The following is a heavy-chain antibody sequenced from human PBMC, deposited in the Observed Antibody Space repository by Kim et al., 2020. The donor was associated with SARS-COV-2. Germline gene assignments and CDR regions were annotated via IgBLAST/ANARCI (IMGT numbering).Heavy chain of an antibody. J-gene: IGHJ6*02. D-gene: IGHD6-13*01. CDR2: IYYSGST. V-gene: IGHV4-39*01. CDR3: AVQQLGPYYYYGMDV. CDR1: GGSISSSSYY. Sequence: SETLSLTCTVSGGSISSSSYYWGWIRQPPGKGLEWIGSIYYSGSTYYNPSLKSRVTISVDTSKNQFSLKLSSVTAADTAVYYCAVQQLGPYYYYGMDVWGQGTTVTVSS.